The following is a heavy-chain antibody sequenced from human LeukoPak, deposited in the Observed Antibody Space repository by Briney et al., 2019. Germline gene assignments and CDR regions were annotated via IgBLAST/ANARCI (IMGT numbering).Heavy chain of an antibody. D-gene: IGHD5/OR15-5a*01. J-gene: IGHJ5*02. CDR1: GFPFNTFG. CDR3: LVWKHVFDR. CDR2: IWYDGSNA. V-gene: IGHV3-30*02. Sequence: PGGSLRLSCAASGFPFNTFGMYWVRQSPGKGLEWVAVIWYDGSNADYADSVKGRFTISRDNSKNTLYLQMNSLRVEDTAVYYCLVWKHVFDRWGQGTLVTVSS.